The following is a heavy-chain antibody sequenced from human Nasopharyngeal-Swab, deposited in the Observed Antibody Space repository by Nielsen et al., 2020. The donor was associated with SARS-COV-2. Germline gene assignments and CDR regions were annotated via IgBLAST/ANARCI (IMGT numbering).Heavy chain of an antibody. CDR2: IVVGSGNT. CDR3: AAITGGTATGKGHPLGFDP. Sequence: SVKVSCKASGFTFTSSAMQWVRQARGQRLEWIGWIVVGSGNTNYAQKFQERVTITRDMSTSTAYMELSSLRSEDTAVYYCAAITGGTATGKGHPLGFDPWGQGTLVTVSS. D-gene: IGHD5-18*01. J-gene: IGHJ5*02. V-gene: IGHV1-58*02. CDR1: GFTFTSSA.